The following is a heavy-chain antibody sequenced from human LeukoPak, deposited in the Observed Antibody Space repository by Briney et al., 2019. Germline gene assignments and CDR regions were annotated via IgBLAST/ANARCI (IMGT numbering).Heavy chain of an antibody. CDR1: GGSVSRSSYY. CDR3: VSRSYADFDY. J-gene: IGHJ4*02. D-gene: IGHD3-16*01. V-gene: IGHV4-39*01. CDR2: IYDSGNT. Sequence: SETLSLTCTVSGGSVSRSSYYWGWIRQPPGKGLEWIGTIYDSGNTYYNPSLKSRVTISVDTSKNQFSLKLTSVTAADTAVFYCVSRSYADFDYWGQGILVTVSS.